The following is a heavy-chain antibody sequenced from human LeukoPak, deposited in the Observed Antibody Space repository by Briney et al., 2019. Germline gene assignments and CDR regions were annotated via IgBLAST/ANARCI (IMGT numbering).Heavy chain of an antibody. D-gene: IGHD5-24*01. CDR3: ARGRRDGYNDY. CDR2: INHSGST. V-gene: IGHV4-34*01. CDR1: GGSFSGYY. J-gene: IGHJ4*02. Sequence: PSETLSLTCAVYGGSFSGYYWSWIRQPPGKGLEWIGEINHSGSTNYNPSLKSRVTISVDTSKNQFSLKLSSVTAADTAVYYCARGRRDGYNDYWGQGTLVTASS.